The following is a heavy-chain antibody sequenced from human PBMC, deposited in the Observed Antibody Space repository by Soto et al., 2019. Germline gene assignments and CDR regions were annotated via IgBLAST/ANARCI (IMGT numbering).Heavy chain of an antibody. J-gene: IGHJ3*02. CDR3: AHAYGGTSGPNDAFDI. D-gene: IGHD1-26*01. Sequence: QITLKESGPTLVKPTQTLTLTCTVSGFSLSGDGVGVGWIRQPPGKALEWLALIYWDDDQRYSPSLKTRLTITKDTSKNPAALTMTNMDPVDTATYSCAHAYGGTSGPNDAFDIWGQGTVVTVSS. CDR1: GFSLSGDGVG. CDR2: IYWDDDQ. V-gene: IGHV2-5*02.